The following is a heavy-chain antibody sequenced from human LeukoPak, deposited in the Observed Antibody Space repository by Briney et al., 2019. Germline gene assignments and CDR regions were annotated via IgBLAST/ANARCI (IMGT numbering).Heavy chain of an antibody. CDR1: GGSINNYY. D-gene: IGHD3-10*01. CDR3: ARVTGSYYFYYYMDV. J-gene: IGHJ6*03. V-gene: IGHV4-4*07. CDR2: ISTLGST. Sequence: RPSETLSLTCSVSGGSINNYYWTWIRQPAGKGLEWIGHISTLGSTNYNPSLKRRVTISVDTSQKQFSLKLTSVTAADTAIYYCARVTGSYYFYYYMDVWGKGTTVTVSS.